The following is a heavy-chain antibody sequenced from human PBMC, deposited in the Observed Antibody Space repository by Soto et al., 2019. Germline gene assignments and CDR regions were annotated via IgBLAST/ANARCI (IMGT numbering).Heavy chain of an antibody. D-gene: IGHD1-1*01. Sequence: EVQLVESGGGLVQPGGSLTLSCAASGFTFSRNWMSWVRQAPGKGLEWVANIKQDGSEKYYADAVKGRFTLSRDNVENSLYLKMNSLRAEDTAVYYCARDGDGYPAWGQGTLVTVSS. CDR1: GFTFSRNW. J-gene: IGHJ5*02. CDR3: ARDGDGYPA. V-gene: IGHV3-7*01. CDR2: IKQDGSEK.